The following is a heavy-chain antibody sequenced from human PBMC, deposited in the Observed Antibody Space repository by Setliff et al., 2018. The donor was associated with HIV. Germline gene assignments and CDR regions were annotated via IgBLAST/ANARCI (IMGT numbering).Heavy chain of an antibody. J-gene: IGHJ4*02. D-gene: IGHD3-22*01. V-gene: IGHV4-4*07. CDR3: ARGFSSAFFHEFFDY. Sequence: PSETLSLTCTVSGDSMNDYYWSWIGQTAGKGLEWIGRVYNSGSTNYNPSFMSRVSISVDTSKSQFSLKLRSVTAADTAVYFCARGFSSAFFHEFFDYWGQGTLVTVSS. CDR1: GDSMNDYY. CDR2: VYNSGST.